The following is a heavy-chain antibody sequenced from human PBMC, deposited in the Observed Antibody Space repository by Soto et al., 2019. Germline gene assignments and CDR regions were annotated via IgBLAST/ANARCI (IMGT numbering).Heavy chain of an antibody. CDR1: GFTFSSYG. CDR2: IWYDGSNK. D-gene: IGHD1-1*01. Sequence: GGSLRLSCAASGFTFSSYGMHWVRQAPGKGLEWVAVIWYDGSNKYYADSEKGRFTISRDNSKNTLYLQMNSLRAEDTAVYYWARGGLTTGTYRPFDYWGQGTLVTVSS. CDR3: ARGGLTTGTYRPFDY. J-gene: IGHJ4*02. V-gene: IGHV3-33*08.